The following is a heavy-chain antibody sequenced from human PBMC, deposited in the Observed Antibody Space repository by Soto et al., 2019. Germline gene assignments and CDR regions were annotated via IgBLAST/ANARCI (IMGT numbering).Heavy chain of an antibody. V-gene: IGHV4-30-2*01. CDR3: ASKTTVTTNDVFDF. J-gene: IGHJ3*01. Sequence: LTYTVYDANIINRVYSLSRKRPPPGKGLEWIGYIYHSGSTYYNPSLKSRVTISVDRSKNQFSLKLSSVTAADTAVYYCASKTTVTTNDVFDFLVQGTTVTVFS. CDR2: IYHSGST. CDR1: DANIINRVYS. D-gene: IGHD4-17*01.